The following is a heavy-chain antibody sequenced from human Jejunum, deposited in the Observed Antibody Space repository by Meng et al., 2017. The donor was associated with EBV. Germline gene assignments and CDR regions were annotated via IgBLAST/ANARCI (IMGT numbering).Heavy chain of an antibody. CDR2: ISVYRGNT. J-gene: IGHJ4*02. CDR3: ARDRSNSDY. D-gene: IGHD5-24*01. CDR1: GYDFINSG. V-gene: IGHV1-18*01. Sequence: QVQLVQSGAEVKKPGASVKVSCKASGYDFINSGISWVRQAPGQGLEWMGWISVYRGNTNYAQRFQDRVTLTTNTSTSTVYMELRSLTSDDTAVYYRARDRSNSDYWGQGTLVTVSS.